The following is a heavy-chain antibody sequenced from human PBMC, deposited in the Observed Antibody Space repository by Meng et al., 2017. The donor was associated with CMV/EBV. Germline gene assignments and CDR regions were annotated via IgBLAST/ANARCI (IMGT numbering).Heavy chain of an antibody. J-gene: IGHJ6*02. V-gene: IGHV1-69*05. CDR1: GGTFSSYA. Sequence: SVKVSCKASGGTFSSYAISWVRQALGQGLEWMGGIIPIFGTANYAQKFQGRVTITTDESTSTAYMELSSLRSEDTAVYYCAREGSGSYSWVYYYGMDVWGQGTTVTVSS. CDR3: AREGSGSYSWVYYYGMDV. D-gene: IGHD1-26*01. CDR2: IIPIFGTA.